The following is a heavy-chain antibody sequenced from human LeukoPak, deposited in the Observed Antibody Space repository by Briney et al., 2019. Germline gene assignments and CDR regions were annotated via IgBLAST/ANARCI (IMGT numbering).Heavy chain of an antibody. V-gene: IGHV5-51*01. Sequence: GESLKISCKGSGYSFTTYWIGWVRQMPGKGLEWMGIIYPGDSDTRYSPSFQGQVTISANKSISTAYLQWSSLKASDTAIYYCARRILYSGSYLFDYWGQGTLVTVSS. CDR3: ARRILYSGSYLFDY. J-gene: IGHJ4*02. CDR2: IYPGDSDT. CDR1: GYSFTTYW. D-gene: IGHD1-26*01.